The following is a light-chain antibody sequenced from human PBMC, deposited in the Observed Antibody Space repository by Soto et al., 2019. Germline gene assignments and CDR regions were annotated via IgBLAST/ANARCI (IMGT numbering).Light chain of an antibody. CDR3: CLYAGSYYV. CDR2: DVS. Sequence: QSALTQPRSVSGSPGQSVTISCTGTSSDVGGYNYVSWYQQHPGKAPKLMIYDVSKRPSGVPDRFSGSKSGDTASLTISGLQAEDEADYYCCLYAGSYYVFGTATKVTVL. CDR1: SSDVGGYNY. J-gene: IGLJ1*01. V-gene: IGLV2-11*01.